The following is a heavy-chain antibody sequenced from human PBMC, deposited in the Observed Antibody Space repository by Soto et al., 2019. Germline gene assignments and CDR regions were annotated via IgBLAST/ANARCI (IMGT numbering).Heavy chain of an antibody. Sequence: GWSLILSCAASGFTFSSYGMHWVRQAPGRGLEWVAVIWYDGYNKYYGDSVKGRFTISRDNSKNTLYLQMNSLRAEDMALYYCARDRAFAGAARPHYYYYYGMDVWGQGTTVAVSS. V-gene: IGHV3-33*01. CDR3: ARDRAFAGAARPHYYYYYGMDV. J-gene: IGHJ6*02. CDR2: IWYDGYNK. CDR1: GFTFSSYG. D-gene: IGHD6-6*01.